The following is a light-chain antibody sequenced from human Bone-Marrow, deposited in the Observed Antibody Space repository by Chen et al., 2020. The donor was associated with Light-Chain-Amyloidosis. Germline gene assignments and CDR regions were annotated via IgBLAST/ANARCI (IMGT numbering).Light chain of an antibody. Sequence: EIVLTQSPATLVLSPGERATLSCRASQSVGTYLAWYQQKPGQAPRLLIYDASNRATGIPARFSGSGSGTYFTLSISSLEPEDFAVYYCQQRGNWPLTFGGGTKVEI. CDR1: QSVGTY. CDR3: QQRGNWPLT. J-gene: IGKJ4*01. V-gene: IGKV3-11*01. CDR2: DAS.